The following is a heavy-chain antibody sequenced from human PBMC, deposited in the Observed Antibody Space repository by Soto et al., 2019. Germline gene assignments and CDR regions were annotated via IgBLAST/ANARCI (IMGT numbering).Heavy chain of an antibody. CDR1: GGSLSSSDYY. Sequence: SETLSLTCTVSGGSLSSSDYYWGWIRQPPGKGLEWLGSIYYSGNTYYNPSLESRVTISVDTSKKQFSLKLRSVTAADTAVYYCARLYCSGGSCYPPPAYFNHWGQGTLVTVSS. D-gene: IGHD2-15*01. J-gene: IGHJ1*01. CDR3: ARLYCSGGSCYPPPAYFNH. CDR2: IYYSGNT. V-gene: IGHV4-39*01.